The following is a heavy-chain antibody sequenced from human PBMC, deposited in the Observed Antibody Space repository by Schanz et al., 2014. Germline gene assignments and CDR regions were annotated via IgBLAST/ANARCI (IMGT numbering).Heavy chain of an antibody. CDR1: GFTFSTST. J-gene: IGHJ4*02. CDR2: ISSASSTI. CDR3: ARPPHDSSGYYPFDY. V-gene: IGHV3-48*01. D-gene: IGHD3-22*01. Sequence: EVQLVESGGGLVQPGGSLRLSCAASGFTFSTSTMHWVRQAPGKGLEWVSYISSASSTINYADSVKGRFTISRDNAKNSLYLQMNSLRAEDTAVYYCARPPHDSSGYYPFDYWGQGTLVTVSS.